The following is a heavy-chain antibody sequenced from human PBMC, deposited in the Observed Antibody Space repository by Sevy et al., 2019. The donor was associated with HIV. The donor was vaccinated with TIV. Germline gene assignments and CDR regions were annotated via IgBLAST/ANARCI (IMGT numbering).Heavy chain of an antibody. V-gene: IGHV4-59*01. CDR3: ARDETYYGEGAGAFDI. D-gene: IGHD3-10*01. Sequence: SETLSLTCTVSGGSISSYYWSWIRQPPGKGLEWIGYIYYSGSTNYNPSPKSRVTISVDTSKNQFSLRLSSVTAADTAVYYCARDETYYGEGAGAFDIWGQGTMVTVSS. J-gene: IGHJ3*02. CDR1: GGSISSYY. CDR2: IYYSGST.